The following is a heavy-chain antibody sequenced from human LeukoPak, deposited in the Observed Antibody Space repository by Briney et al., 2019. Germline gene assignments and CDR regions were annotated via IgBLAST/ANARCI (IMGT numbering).Heavy chain of an antibody. CDR2: VYAGGTT. V-gene: IGHV3-66*04. Sequence: PGGSLRLSCAASGFTVSSNYMSWVRQAPGKGLGWVSVVYAGGTTYYADSVKGRFTISRDNAKNSLFLQMNSLRDEDTAVYFCARRGYGGYAHYDYWGQGTLVTVSS. CDR3: ARRGYGGYAHYDY. CDR1: GFTVSSNY. J-gene: IGHJ4*02. D-gene: IGHD5-12*01.